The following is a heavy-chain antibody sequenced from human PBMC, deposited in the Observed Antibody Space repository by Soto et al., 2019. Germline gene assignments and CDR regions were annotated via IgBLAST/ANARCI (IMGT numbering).Heavy chain of an antibody. V-gene: IGHV1-69*01. J-gene: IGHJ4*02. CDR1: GGTFRSYA. CDR3: ASGGRIGGRRIDY. CDR2: IIPIFGSA. Sequence: QVQLVQSGAEVKKPGSSVKVSCKASGGTFRSYALSWVRQAPGQGLEWMGGIIPIFGSANYGQKFQGRVTSTADESTCTAYMELSSLRSEDTAVYYCASGGRIGGRRIDYWGQGTLVTVSS. D-gene: IGHD6-6*01.